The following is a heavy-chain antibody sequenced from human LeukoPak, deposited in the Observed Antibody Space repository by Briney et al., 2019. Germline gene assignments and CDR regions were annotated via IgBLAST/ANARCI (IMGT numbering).Heavy chain of an antibody. CDR1: GGSLSNYY. CDR2: IYYSGST. CDR3: ARGRGVRGGNFDY. Sequence: SGTLSLTCTVSGGSLSNYYWSWIRQPPGKGLVWIGYIYYSGSTNYNPSLKSRVTISVDTSKNQFSLKLSSVTAADTAVYYCARGRGVRGGNFDYWGQGTLVTVSS. J-gene: IGHJ4*02. D-gene: IGHD3-10*01. V-gene: IGHV4-59*01.